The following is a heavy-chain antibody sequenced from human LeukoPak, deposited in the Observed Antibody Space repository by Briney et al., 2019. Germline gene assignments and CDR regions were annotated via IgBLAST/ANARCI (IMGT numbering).Heavy chain of an antibody. Sequence: SETLSLTCAVYGVSFSGYYWSWIRQPPGKGLEWIGEINHSGSTNYNPSLKSRVTISVDTSKNQFSLKLSSVTAADTAVYYCAGWYSSGWYLFDYWGQGTLVTVSS. CDR1: GVSFSGYY. D-gene: IGHD6-19*01. J-gene: IGHJ4*02. V-gene: IGHV4-34*01. CDR3: AGWYSSGWYLFDY. CDR2: INHSGST.